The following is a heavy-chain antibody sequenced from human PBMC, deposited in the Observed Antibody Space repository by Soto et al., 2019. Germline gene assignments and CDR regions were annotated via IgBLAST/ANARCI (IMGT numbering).Heavy chain of an antibody. CDR2: INHSGST. D-gene: IGHD3-9*01. J-gene: IGHJ4*02. Sequence: SETLSLTCAVYGGSFSGYYWSWIRQPPGKGLEWIGEINHSGSTNYNPSLKSRVTISVDTSKNQFSLKLSSVTAADTAMYYCERGGAEKMNFVLGYWGQGTLVTVSS. V-gene: IGHV4-34*01. CDR3: ERGGAEKMNFVLGY. CDR1: GGSFSGYY.